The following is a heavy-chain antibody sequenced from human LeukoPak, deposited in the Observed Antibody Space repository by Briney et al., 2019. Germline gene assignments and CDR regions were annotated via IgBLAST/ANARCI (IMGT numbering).Heavy chain of an antibody. J-gene: IGHJ6*04. Sequence: PSETLSLTCTVSGGSISRYYWSWIRQPAGKGLEWIGRIYTSGSTNYNPSLKSRVTISVDASKNQFSLKLSSVTAADTAVYYCARGEYYDFWSGYLVPDVWGKGTTVTVSS. V-gene: IGHV4-4*07. CDR1: GGSISRYY. CDR2: IYTSGST. D-gene: IGHD3-3*01. CDR3: ARGEYYDFWSGYLVPDV.